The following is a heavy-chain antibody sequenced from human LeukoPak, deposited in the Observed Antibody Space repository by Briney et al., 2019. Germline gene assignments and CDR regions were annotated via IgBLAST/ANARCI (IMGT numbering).Heavy chain of an antibody. CDR1: GGSFSGYY. CDR2: INHSGST. J-gene: IGHJ4*02. D-gene: IGHD2-2*01. V-gene: IGHV4-34*01. Sequence: SETLSLTCAVYGGSFSGYYWSWIRQPPAKGMEWIGEINHSGSTNYNPSLKCRVTISVDTSKNQFSLKLSSVTAADTAVYYCARGPPSIVVVPAAMPKGRLDYWGQGTLVTVSS. CDR3: ARGPPSIVVVPAAMPKGRLDY.